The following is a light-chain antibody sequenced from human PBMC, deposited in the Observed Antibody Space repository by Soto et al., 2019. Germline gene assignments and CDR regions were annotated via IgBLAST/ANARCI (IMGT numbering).Light chain of an antibody. CDR2: EVS. CDR3: SSYTSSSTLV. V-gene: IGLV2-14*01. CDR1: SSDVGGYNS. Sequence: QSALTQPASVSGSPGQSITISCTGTSSDVGGYNSVSWYQQHPGIAPKLMISEVSNRPSGVSNRFSGSKSGNTASLTISGLQAEDEADYYCSSYTSSSTLVFGGGTKLTVL. J-gene: IGLJ2*01.